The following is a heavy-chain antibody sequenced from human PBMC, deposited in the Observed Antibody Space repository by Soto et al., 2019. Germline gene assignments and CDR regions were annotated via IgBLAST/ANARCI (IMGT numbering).Heavy chain of an antibody. Sequence: QAHLVQSGPEVKKPGASVKVSCKGSGYIFTSYGIAWVRQAPGQGLEWMGWISAHNGKTEYAQKFQGRVTVTRDTSTSTAYLELRSLRYDDTAWYYCARGRYGDYWGQGALVTVSS. J-gene: IGHJ4*02. CDR2: ISAHNGKT. V-gene: IGHV1-18*01. CDR3: ARGRYGDY. D-gene: IGHD4-17*01. CDR1: GYIFTSYG.